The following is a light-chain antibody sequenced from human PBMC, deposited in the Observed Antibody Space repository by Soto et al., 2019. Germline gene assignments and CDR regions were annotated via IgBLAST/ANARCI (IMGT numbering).Light chain of an antibody. CDR3: MHCIDWPTWT. Sequence: DVVVTQSPLSLSVTLGQPASISCRSSRSLVFSDGNTYLHWFHQRPGQAPRRLIENVSKRDSGVPDRFAGSGSGTDFTLEISRVEAEDVGMYYCMHCIDWPTWTFGQGTKVEIK. J-gene: IGKJ1*01. CDR2: NVS. V-gene: IGKV2-30*01. CDR1: RSLVFSDGNTY.